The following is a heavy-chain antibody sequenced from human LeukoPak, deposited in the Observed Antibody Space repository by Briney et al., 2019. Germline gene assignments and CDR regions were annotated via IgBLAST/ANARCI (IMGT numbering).Heavy chain of an antibody. CDR2: INHSGST. D-gene: IGHD6-13*01. CDR3: ARVPYSSSRRNAFDI. Sequence: SETLSLTCAVYGGSFSGYYWSWIRQPPGKGLEWIGEINHSGSTNYNPSLKSRVTISVDTSKNQFSLKLSSVTAADTAVYYCARVPYSSSRRNAFDIWGQGTMVTVSS. V-gene: IGHV4-34*01. J-gene: IGHJ3*02. CDR1: GGSFSGYY.